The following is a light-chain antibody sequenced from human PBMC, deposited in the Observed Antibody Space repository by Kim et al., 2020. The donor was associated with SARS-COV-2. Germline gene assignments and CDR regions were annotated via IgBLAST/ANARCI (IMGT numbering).Light chain of an antibody. CDR2: AVF. CDR3: LQDNSFPRT. V-gene: IGKV1-17*02. J-gene: IGKJ1*01. CDR1: QDIRND. Sequence: DIQMTQSPSSLSASVGDRVTITCRASQDIRNDLGWYQQKSGTAPQRLIYAVFNLHGGVPSRFSGGGSGTEFTLTISNLQPEDFATYFCLQDNSFPRTFGQGTKLEI.